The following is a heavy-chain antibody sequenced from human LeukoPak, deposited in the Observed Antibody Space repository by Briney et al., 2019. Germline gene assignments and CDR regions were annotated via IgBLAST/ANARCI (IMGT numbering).Heavy chain of an antibody. CDR1: GFTFSSYS. V-gene: IGHV3-48*01. D-gene: IGHD3-9*01. CDR2: ISSSSSTI. Sequence: GGSLRLSCAASGFTFSSYSMNWVRQAPGKGLEWVSYISSSSSTIYYADSVKGRFTISRDNAKNSLHLQMNSLRAEDTAVYYCARDVWDDILTGSYYFDYWGQGTLVTVSS. CDR3: ARDVWDDILTGSYYFDY. J-gene: IGHJ4*02.